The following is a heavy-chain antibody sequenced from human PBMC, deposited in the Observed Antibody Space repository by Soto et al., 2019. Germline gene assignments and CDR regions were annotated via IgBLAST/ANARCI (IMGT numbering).Heavy chain of an antibody. CDR3: AIEFGWAFDC. J-gene: IGHJ4*02. V-gene: IGHV3-48*01. CDR2: ISAGGRPI. Sequence: EVQLVESGGGLVQPGGSLSLSCAASGFTFSTFSMNWVRQAPGRGLEWISYISAGGRPISYADSVKGRFTISRDNAKNSLYLQIDSLRVEDTAAYYWAIEFGWAFDCLGQGTLVTVSS. D-gene: IGHD3-10*01. CDR1: GFTFSTFS.